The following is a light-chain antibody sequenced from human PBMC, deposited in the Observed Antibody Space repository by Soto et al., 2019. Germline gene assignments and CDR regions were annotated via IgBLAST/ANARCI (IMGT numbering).Light chain of an antibody. CDR2: GAS. CDR3: QQYAKLPIT. V-gene: IGKV3-20*01. J-gene: IGKJ5*01. Sequence: EVVLTQSPGTLSLSPGERATLSCRASQSVSSSFLAWYQQKPGQAPRLLIYGASTRAAGIPDRFSGSGSGTDFTLSISRLDPEDFAVYYCQQYAKLPITFGQGTRLDIK. CDR1: QSVSSSF.